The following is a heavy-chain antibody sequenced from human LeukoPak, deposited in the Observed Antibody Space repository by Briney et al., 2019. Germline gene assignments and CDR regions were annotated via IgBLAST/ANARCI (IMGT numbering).Heavy chain of an antibody. CDR1: GGSINSSSYY. D-gene: IGHD4-23*01. CDR3: ARDKYGGNSVGYFDY. CDR2: IYYSGST. J-gene: IGHJ4*02. V-gene: IGHV4-39*07. Sequence: SETLSLTCAVSGGSINSSSYYWGWIRQPPGKGPEWIGTIYYSGSTYHNPSLKSRVTISVDTSKNQFSLKLSSVTAADTAVYYCARDKYGGNSVGYFDYWGQGTLVTVSS.